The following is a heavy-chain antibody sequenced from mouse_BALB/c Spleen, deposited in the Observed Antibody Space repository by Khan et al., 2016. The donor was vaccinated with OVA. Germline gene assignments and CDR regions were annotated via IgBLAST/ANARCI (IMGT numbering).Heavy chain of an antibody. Sequence: QVTLKESGPGILQPSQTLTLTCSFSGFSLSSSGMGVNWIRQPSGKGLEWLAHIYWDDDKRYNPSLKSRLTISRDTSRNQGFLKIRSVDTADTATYDCARSPWLLQYAMDYWGQGTSVTGSS. V-gene: IGHV8-12*01. CDR1: GFSLSSSGMG. D-gene: IGHD2-3*01. J-gene: IGHJ4*01. CDR3: ARSPWLLQYAMDY. CDR2: IYWDDDK.